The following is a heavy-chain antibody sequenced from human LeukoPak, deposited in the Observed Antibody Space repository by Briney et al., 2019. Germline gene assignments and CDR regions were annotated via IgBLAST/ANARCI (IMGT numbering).Heavy chain of an antibody. J-gene: IGHJ4*02. CDR3: ARDYSGSYFGTFDY. Sequence: GGSLRLSCAASGFTFSSYGMHWVRQAPGKGLEWVAVIWYDGSNKYYADSVKGRFTISRDNSKNTLYLQKNSLRAEDTAVYYCARDYSGSYFGTFDYWGQGTLVTVSS. V-gene: IGHV3-33*01. CDR2: IWYDGSNK. D-gene: IGHD1-26*01. CDR1: GFTFSSYG.